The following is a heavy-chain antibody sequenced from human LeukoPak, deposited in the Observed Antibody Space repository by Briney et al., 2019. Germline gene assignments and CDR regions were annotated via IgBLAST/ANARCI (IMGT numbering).Heavy chain of an antibody. D-gene: IGHD6-19*01. CDR1: GFTFSSYE. CDR2: ISSSGSTI. CDR3: ARDSSGFYNWFDP. V-gene: IGHV3-48*03. Sequence: GGSLRLSCAASGFTFSSYEMNWVRQAPGKGLEWVSYISSSGSTIYYADSVKGRFTISRDNAKNSLYLQMNSLRAEDTAVYYCARDSSGFYNWFDPWGQGTLVTVSS. J-gene: IGHJ5*02.